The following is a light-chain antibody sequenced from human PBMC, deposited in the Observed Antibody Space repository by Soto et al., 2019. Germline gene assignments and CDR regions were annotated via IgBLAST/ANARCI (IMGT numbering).Light chain of an antibody. CDR3: QQYDNWPRT. CDR2: GAS. CDR1: QSVSNS. V-gene: IGKV3-15*01. Sequence: EVVLTQPPGTLSLSPGERATLSCRASQSVSNSLDWYQQKPGQAPRLLIYGASTRATGIPARFSGSGSGTEFTLTISSLQSEDFAVYYCQQYDNWPRTFGGGTKVDIK. J-gene: IGKJ4*01.